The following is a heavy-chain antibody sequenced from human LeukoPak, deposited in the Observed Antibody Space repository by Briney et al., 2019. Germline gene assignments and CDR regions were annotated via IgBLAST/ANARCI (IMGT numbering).Heavy chain of an antibody. J-gene: IGHJ4*02. D-gene: IGHD3-3*01. V-gene: IGHV1-2*02. Sequence: GASVKVSCKASGYTFTGYYMHWVRQAPGQGLEWMGWINPNSCGTNYAQKFQGRVTMTRDTSISTAYMELSRLRSDDTAVYYCAAEHYDFWSGYYRDYWGQGTLVTVSS. CDR1: GYTFTGYY. CDR2: INPNSCGT. CDR3: AAEHYDFWSGYYRDY.